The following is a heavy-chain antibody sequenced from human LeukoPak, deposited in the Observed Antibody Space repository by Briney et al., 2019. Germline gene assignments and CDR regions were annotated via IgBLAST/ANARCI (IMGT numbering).Heavy chain of an antibody. D-gene: IGHD6-19*01. CDR2: ISYDGSNK. Sequence: KTGGSLRLSCAASGFTFSSHWMSWVRHAPGRGLEWVAVISYDGSNKYYADSVKGRFTISRDNSKNTLYLQMNSLRAEDTAVYYCARGQWLVLIDYWGQGTLVTVSS. CDR3: ARGQWLVLIDY. J-gene: IGHJ4*02. CDR1: GFTFSSHW. V-gene: IGHV3-30*03.